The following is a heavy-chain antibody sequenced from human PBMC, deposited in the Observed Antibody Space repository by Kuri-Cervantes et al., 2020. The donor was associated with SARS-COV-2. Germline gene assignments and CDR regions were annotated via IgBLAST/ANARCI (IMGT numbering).Heavy chain of an antibody. Sequence: SETLSLTCAVSGYSISSGYYWGWIRQPPGKGLEWIGSIYHSGSTYYNPSLKSRVTISVDTSKNQFSLKLSSVTAADTAVYYCARDLSLATYYDFWSGLYYFDYWGQGILVTRLL. J-gene: IGHJ4*02. CDR3: ARDLSLATYYDFWSGLYYFDY. D-gene: IGHD3-3*01. CDR1: GYSISSGYY. V-gene: IGHV4-38-2*02. CDR2: IYHSGST.